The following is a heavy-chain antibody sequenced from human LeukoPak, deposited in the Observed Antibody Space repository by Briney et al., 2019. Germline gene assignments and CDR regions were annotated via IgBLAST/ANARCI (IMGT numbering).Heavy chain of an antibody. D-gene: IGHD3-22*01. Sequence: GGSLRLSCAASGFTFSSYSMNWVRQAPGKGLEWVSSISSSSSYIYYADSVKGRFTISRDDAKNSLYLQMNSLRAEDTAVYYCARDPDRGGYSMFDYWGQGTLVTVSS. V-gene: IGHV3-21*01. CDR1: GFTFSSYS. CDR2: ISSSSSYI. J-gene: IGHJ4*02. CDR3: ARDPDRGGYSMFDY.